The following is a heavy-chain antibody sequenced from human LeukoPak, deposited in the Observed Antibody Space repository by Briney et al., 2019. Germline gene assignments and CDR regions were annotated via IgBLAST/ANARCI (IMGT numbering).Heavy chain of an antibody. CDR1: GFTVSSNY. D-gene: IGHD6-19*01. CDR3: ARGYSSGWFDY. V-gene: IGHV3-53*01. Sequence: GGSLRLSCAASGFTVSSNYMSWVRQAPGKGLGWVSVIYSGGSTYYADSVKGRFTISRDNSKNTLYLQMSSLRAEDTAVYYCARGYSSGWFDYWGQGTLVTVSS. J-gene: IGHJ4*02. CDR2: IYSGGST.